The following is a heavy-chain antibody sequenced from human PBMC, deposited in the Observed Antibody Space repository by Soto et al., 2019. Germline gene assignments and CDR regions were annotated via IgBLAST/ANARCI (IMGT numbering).Heavy chain of an antibody. CDR2: ISPSTSHI. D-gene: IGHD2-21*02. Sequence: EVHLVESGGGLVKPGGSLRLSCAVSGFTFSSCTMNWVRQAPGKGLEWVSSISPSTSHIYYADSVKGRFTISRDNAKNSLFLQMNSLRAEDTDVYYCSGGSGGACHQKYGMDVWGQGTTVTVSS. CDR3: SGGSGGACHQKYGMDV. V-gene: IGHV3-21*01. CDR1: GFTFSSCT. J-gene: IGHJ6*02.